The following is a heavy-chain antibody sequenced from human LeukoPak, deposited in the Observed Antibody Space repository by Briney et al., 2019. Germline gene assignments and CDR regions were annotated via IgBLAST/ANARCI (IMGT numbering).Heavy chain of an antibody. J-gene: IGHJ3*02. Sequence: GRSLRLSCAASGFTFSSYGMHWVRQAPGKGLEWVAVISYDGSNKHYADSVKGRFTISRDNSKNTLYLQMNSLRAEDTAVYYCAKDRLGTYYYGSGSYRDAFDIWGQGTMATVSS. V-gene: IGHV3-30*18. CDR1: GFTFSSYG. CDR2: ISYDGSNK. CDR3: AKDRLGTYYYGSGSYRDAFDI. D-gene: IGHD3-10*01.